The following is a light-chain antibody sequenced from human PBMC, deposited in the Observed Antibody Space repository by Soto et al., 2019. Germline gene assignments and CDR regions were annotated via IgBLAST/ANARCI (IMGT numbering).Light chain of an antibody. CDR2: KTS. V-gene: IGKV1-5*03. CDR3: QHYNSYSEA. Sequence: DIQMTQSPSTLSGSVGDRVTITCRASQTISSWLAWYQQKPGKAPKLLIYKTSTLKSGVPSRFSGSGSGTEFILTISRVQPDDFATYYCQHYNSYSEAFVQGTKVELK. J-gene: IGKJ1*01. CDR1: QTISSW.